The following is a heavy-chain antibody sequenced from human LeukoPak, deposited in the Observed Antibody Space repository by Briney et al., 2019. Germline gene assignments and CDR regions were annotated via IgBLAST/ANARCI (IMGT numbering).Heavy chain of an antibody. CDR2: ISGSGGTT. CDR1: GFTFSSYA. D-gene: IGHD6-13*01. CDR3: AKYSSSHEYFQH. J-gene: IGHJ1*01. Sequence: GGSLRLSCAASGFTFSSYAMSWVRQAPGKGLEWVSGISGSGGTTYYTDSVKGRFTISRDNSKNTLYLQMNSLRAEDTAVYYCAKYSSSHEYFQHWGQGTLVTVSS. V-gene: IGHV3-23*01.